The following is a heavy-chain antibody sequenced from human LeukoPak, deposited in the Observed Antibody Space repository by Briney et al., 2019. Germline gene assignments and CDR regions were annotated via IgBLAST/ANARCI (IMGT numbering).Heavy chain of an antibody. D-gene: IGHD6-13*01. J-gene: IGHJ4*02. CDR1: GFTFSNYA. Sequence: GGSLRLSCAASGFTFSNYAMSWVRQAPGKGLEWVSLIGGSGNNIYYADSVKGRFTISRDNSKNTLYLQMNSLRAEDTAVYYCARGSTSTWYDYWGQGILVIVSS. V-gene: IGHV3-23*01. CDR2: IGGSGNNI. CDR3: ARGSTSTWYDY.